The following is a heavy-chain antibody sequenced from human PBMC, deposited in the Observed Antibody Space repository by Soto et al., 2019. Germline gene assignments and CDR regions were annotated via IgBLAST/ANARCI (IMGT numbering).Heavy chain of an antibody. CDR3: XXXXXXXXXXXXXNX. V-gene: IGHV3-30*03. Sequence: VQLVESGGGVVQPGRSLRLSCAASGFTFSDYAMHWVRQAPGKGLEWVAVVSHDGRNTHYADSVKGRFTISRDSSKNTVSLXMXXXXXXXXXXXXXXXXXXXXXXXXXXNXWGQGXLVTV. CDR2: VSHDGRNT. CDR1: GFTFSDYA. J-gene: IGHJ4*02.